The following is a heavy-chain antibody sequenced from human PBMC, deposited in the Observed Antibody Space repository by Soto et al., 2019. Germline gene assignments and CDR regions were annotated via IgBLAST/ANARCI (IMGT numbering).Heavy chain of an antibody. V-gene: IGHV4-39*01. CDR3: ARHVGYSSSWSWFDP. J-gene: IGHJ5*02. CDR1: GGSISSSSYY. D-gene: IGHD6-13*01. CDR2: IYYSGST. Sequence: QLQLQESGPGLVKPSETLSLTCTVSGGSISSSSYYWGWIRQPPGKGLEWIGSIYYSGSTYYNPSPKSRVTISVDTSKNQFSLKLSSVTAADTAVYYCARHVGYSSSWSWFDPWGQGTLVTVSS.